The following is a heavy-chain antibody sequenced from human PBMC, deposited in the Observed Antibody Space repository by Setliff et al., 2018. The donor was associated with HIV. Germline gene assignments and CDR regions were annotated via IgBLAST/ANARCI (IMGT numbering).Heavy chain of an antibody. Sequence: NPSETLSLTCTVSGGSIRSSSYYWGWIRQPPGKGLEWIGNIFYSGSIYYNPSLKSRVTISVDTSKNQFSLKLSSVTAADTAVYYCATGQWLRGAFDIWGHGTMVTVSS. J-gene: IGHJ3*02. CDR2: IFYSGSI. CDR3: ATGQWLRGAFDI. D-gene: IGHD6-19*01. V-gene: IGHV4-39*07. CDR1: GGSIRSSSYY.